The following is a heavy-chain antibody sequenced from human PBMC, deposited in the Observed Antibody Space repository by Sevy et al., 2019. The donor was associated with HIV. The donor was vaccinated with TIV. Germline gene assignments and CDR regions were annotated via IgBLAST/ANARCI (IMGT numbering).Heavy chain of an antibody. J-gene: IGHJ4*02. CDR3: ARGKREEWLLYLDN. Sequence: ASVKVSCKTSGYTFAAYYIHWVRQAPGQGPEWLGWIYPNGGDTTYAQKFRGRVTLTMSTSINTVYMELNRLRSDDTAVYYCARGKREEWLLYLDNWGQGTLVTVSS. V-gene: IGHV1-2*02. CDR2: IYPNGGDT. CDR1: GYTFAAYY. D-gene: IGHD3-3*01.